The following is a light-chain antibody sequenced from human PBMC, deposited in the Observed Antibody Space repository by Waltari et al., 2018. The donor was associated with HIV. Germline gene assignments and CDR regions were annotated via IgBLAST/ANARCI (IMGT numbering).Light chain of an antibody. V-gene: IGLV1-44*01. Sequence: QSVLTQPPSASGTPGQRVTISCSGGNSNIGINTVSWFQQLPGTAPKLLIFTKNQRPSGVPDRFAGSKAGTSASRAISGLQPEDEAVYYCVVWVDSLKGMLFGGGTKLTVL. CDR2: TKN. J-gene: IGLJ2*01. CDR3: VVWVDSLKGML. CDR1: NSNIGINT.